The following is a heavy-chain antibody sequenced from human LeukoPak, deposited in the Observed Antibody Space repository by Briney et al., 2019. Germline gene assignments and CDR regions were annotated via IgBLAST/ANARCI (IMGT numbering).Heavy chain of an antibody. D-gene: IGHD3-3*01. CDR2: IYTSGST. J-gene: IGHJ4*02. CDR1: GGSISSGSYY. V-gene: IGHV4-61*02. Sequence: PSQTLSLTCTVSGGSISSGSYYWSWIRQPAGKGLEWIGRIYTSGSTNYNPSLKSRVTISVDTSKNQFSLKLSSVTAADTAVYYCARQTGYDFWSGYYTLDYWGQGTLVTVSS. CDR3: ARQTGYDFWSGYYTLDY.